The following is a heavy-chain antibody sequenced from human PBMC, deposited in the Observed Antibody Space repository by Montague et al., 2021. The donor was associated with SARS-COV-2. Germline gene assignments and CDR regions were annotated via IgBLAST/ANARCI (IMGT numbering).Heavy chain of an antibody. CDR3: AKDGQRQLLSFFDA. CDR1: GFSFSRYG. CDR2: IWNDGSDK. J-gene: IGHJ4*02. D-gene: IGHD3-16*02. V-gene: IGHV3-33*06. Sequence: SLRLSCAASGFSFSRYGMNWVRQAPGKGLEWVAMIWNDGSDKYYADSVKGRFTISRDNSKRMLFLHMNSLRAEDTATYYCAKDGQRQLLSFFDAWGQGALITVSS.